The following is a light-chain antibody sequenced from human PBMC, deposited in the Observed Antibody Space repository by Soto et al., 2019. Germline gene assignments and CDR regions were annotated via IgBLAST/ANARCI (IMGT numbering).Light chain of an antibody. J-gene: IGKJ3*01. V-gene: IGKV1-27*01. CDR3: QRHNSAPPVT. Sequence: DIQMTQSPSSLSASVGDRVTITCRASQGISNHLAWYPQKPGKVPKVLIYAASTLQSGVPSRFSGSGSGTEFTVTLSSLQPEDVATYYCQRHNSAPPVTFGPGTKVDIK. CDR1: QGISNH. CDR2: AAS.